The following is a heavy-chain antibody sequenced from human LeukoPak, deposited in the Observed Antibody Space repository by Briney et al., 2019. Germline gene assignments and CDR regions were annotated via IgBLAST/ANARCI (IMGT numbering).Heavy chain of an antibody. CDR3: ARRQVQPERGYYYMDV. V-gene: IGHV1-18*01. D-gene: IGHD1-14*01. CDR1: GYTFTSYG. Sequence: ASVKVSCKASGYTFTSYGISWVRQAPGQGLEWMGWISAYNGNTNYAQELQGRVTMTTDTSTSTAYMELRSLRSDDTAVYYCARRQVQPERGYYYMDVWGKGTTVTVSS. J-gene: IGHJ6*03. CDR2: ISAYNGNT.